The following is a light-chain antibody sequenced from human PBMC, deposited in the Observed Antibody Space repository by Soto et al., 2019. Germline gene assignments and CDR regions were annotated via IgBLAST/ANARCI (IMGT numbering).Light chain of an antibody. CDR1: SSDVGGYNY. Sequence: QSALTQPASVSGSPGQSITISCTGTSSDVGGYNYVSWYQQHLGKAPKLMIYDVSNRPSGVSNRFSGSKSGNTASLTISGLQAEDEADYYCSSYTSSSTLVFGGVTKVTVL. V-gene: IGLV2-14*01. CDR2: DVS. J-gene: IGLJ3*02. CDR3: SSYTSSSTLV.